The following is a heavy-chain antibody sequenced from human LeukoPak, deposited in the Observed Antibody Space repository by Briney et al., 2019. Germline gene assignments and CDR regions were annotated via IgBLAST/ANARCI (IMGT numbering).Heavy chain of an antibody. D-gene: IGHD5-12*01. CDR2: INPSGGST. CDR3: ARVSPNRYSGYDTDY. V-gene: IGHV1-46*01. J-gene: IGHJ4*02. Sequence: GASVKVSCKASGYTFTSYYMHWVRQAPGQGLGWMGIINPSGGSTSYAQKFQGRVTMTRDMSTSTAYMELRSLRSDDTAVYYCARVSPNRYSGYDTDYWGQGTLVTVSS. CDR1: GYTFTSYY.